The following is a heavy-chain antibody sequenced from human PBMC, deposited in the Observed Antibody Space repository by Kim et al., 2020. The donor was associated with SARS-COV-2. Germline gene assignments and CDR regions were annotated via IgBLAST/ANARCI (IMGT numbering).Heavy chain of an antibody. CDR1: GFTFSTYY. D-gene: IGHD3-3*01. V-gene: IGHV3-66*01. J-gene: IGHJ5*02. CDR3: STHDLFAP. CDR2: IYTDGKT. Sequence: GGSLRLSCVASGFTFSTYYINWVRQAPGKGLEWVAIIYTDGKTSYSASSKGRFTISSDNTTSTIYLHMNSLRAEETAVVYCSTHDLFAPLDRGALVTVS.